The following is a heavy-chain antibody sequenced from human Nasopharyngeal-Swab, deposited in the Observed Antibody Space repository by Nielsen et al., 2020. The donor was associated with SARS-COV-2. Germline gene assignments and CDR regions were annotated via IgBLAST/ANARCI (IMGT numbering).Heavy chain of an antibody. V-gene: IGHV1-46*01. D-gene: IGHD2-15*01. CDR2: INPGGGST. J-gene: IGHJ4*02. CDR3: ARDGSRDIVVVVAATTSCYFDY. Sequence: WVRQAPGQGLEWMGIINPGGGSTSYAQKFQGRVTMTRDTSTSTVYMELSSLRSEDTAVYYCARDGSRDIVVVVAATTSCYFDYWGQGTLVTVSS.